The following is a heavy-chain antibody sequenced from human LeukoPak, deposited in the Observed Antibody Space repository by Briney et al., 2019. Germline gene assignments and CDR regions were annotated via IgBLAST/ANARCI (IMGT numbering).Heavy chain of an antibody. Sequence: SETLSLTCAVYGGSFSGYYWSWIRQPPGKGLEWIGEINHSGSTHYNPSLKSRVTISVDTSKNQFSLKLSSVTAADTAVYYCAREEGYNWNYVGWFDPWGQGTLVTVSS. CDR3: AREEGYNWNYVGWFDP. CDR1: GGSFSGYY. D-gene: IGHD1-7*01. J-gene: IGHJ5*02. CDR2: INHSGST. V-gene: IGHV4-34*01.